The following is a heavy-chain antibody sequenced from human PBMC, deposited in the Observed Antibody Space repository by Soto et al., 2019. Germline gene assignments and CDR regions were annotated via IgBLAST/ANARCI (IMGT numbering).Heavy chain of an antibody. CDR3: ARADGSGSDSPYYYYGMDV. Sequence: SVKVSCKASGGTFSSYAISWVRQAPGQGLEWMGGIIPIFGTANYAQKFQGRVTITADESTSTAYMELSSLRSEDTAVYYCARADGSGSDSPYYYYGMDVCAQGTTVTVSS. CDR2: IIPIFGTA. CDR1: GGTFSSYA. D-gene: IGHD3-10*01. J-gene: IGHJ6*02. V-gene: IGHV1-69*13.